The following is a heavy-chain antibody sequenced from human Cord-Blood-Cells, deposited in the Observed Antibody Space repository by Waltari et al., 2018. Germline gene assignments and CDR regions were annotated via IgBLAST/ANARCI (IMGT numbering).Heavy chain of an antibody. CDR3: ATFFWSGYYFDY. Sequence: EVQLLESGGGLVQPGGSLRLSCAASGFTFSSYAMSWVRQAPGKGLEWVSAISGSGGSTYYADSVKGRFTISRDNSKNTLYLQMNSLRAEDTAVYYCATFFWSGYYFDYWGQGTLVTVSS. V-gene: IGHV3-23*01. J-gene: IGHJ4*02. CDR1: GFTFSSYA. CDR2: ISGSGGST. D-gene: IGHD3-3*01.